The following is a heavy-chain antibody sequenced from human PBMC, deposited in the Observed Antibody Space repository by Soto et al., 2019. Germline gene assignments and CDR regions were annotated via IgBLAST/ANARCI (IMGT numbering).Heavy chain of an antibody. CDR1: GFTFSSYG. J-gene: IGHJ4*02. CDR3: ASEIWDGDYYDSSGTGGFDY. V-gene: IGHV3-33*01. CDR2: IWYDGSNK. D-gene: IGHD3-22*01. Sequence: QVQLVESGGGVVQPGRSLRLSCAASGFTFSSYGMHWVRQAPGKGLEWVAVIWYDGSNKYYADSVKGRFTISRDNSKNTLYLKMNSLRAEDTAVYYCASEIWDGDYYDSSGTGGFDYWGQGTLVTVSS.